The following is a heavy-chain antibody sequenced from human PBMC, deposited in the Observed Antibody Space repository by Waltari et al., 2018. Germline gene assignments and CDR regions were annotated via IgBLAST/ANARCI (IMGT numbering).Heavy chain of an antibody. V-gene: IGHV7-4-1*02. CDR2: INTNTGNP. J-gene: IGHJ3*02. Sequence: QVQLVQSGSELKKPGASVKVSCKASGYTFTSYAMNWLRQAPGQGLEWMGWINTNTGNPTYAQGFTGRFVFSLDTSVSTAYLQISSLKAEDTAVYYCARGAPSITIFGVVIKEDAFDIWGQGTMVTVSS. CDR3: ARGAPSITIFGVVIKEDAFDI. CDR1: GYTFTSYA. D-gene: IGHD3-3*01.